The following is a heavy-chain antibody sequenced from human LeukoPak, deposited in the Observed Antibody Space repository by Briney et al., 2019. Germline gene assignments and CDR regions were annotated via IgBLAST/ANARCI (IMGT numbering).Heavy chain of an antibody. D-gene: IGHD4-17*01. CDR3: AKDSTTVTTSMGGAFDI. CDR1: GFTFSSYG. J-gene: IGHJ3*02. V-gene: IGHV3-30*18. Sequence: GGSLRLSCAASGFTFSSYGMHWVRQAPGKGLEWVAVISYDGSNKYYADSVKGRFTISRDNSKSTLYLQMNSLRAEDTAVYYCAKDSTTVTTSMGGAFDIWGQGTMVTVSS. CDR2: ISYDGSNK.